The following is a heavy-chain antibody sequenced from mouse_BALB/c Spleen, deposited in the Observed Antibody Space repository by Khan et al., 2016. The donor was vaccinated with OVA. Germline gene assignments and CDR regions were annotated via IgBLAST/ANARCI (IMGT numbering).Heavy chain of an antibody. CDR2: INLNNGYT. CDR3: ARDGAYYRNDGWFTY. J-gene: IGHJ3*01. CDR1: GYTFTSYT. Sequence: QVQLQQSGAELARPGASVKMSCKASGYTFTSYTIHWIKLRPGQGMEWIGYINLNNGYTNYNQKFKDKATLTADKSSTTVYMQLRSLTSDDSAVYNCARDGAYYRNDGWFTYWGQGTLVTVSA. D-gene: IGHD2-14*01. V-gene: IGHV1-4*01.